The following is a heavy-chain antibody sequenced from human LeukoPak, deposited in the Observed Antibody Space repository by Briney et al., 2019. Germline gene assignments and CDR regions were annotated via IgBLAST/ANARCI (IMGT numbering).Heavy chain of an antibody. CDR2: ISSSGRT. CDR1: GDSISSGDYY. D-gene: IGHD3-22*01. J-gene: IGHJ3*02. V-gene: IGHV4-61*02. Sequence: PSETLSLTCTVSGDSISSGDYYWSWIRQPAGKGLEWIGRISSSGRTNYNPSPKSRAPIPVDTSKNQFSRKLSSVTAADTGVYFCARGPYSYDSSGAFDIWGQGTMVTVSS. CDR3: ARGPYSYDSSGAFDI.